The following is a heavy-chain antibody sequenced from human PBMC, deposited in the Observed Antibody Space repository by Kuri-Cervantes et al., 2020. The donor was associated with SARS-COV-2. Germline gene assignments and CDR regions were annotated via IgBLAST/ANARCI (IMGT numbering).Heavy chain of an antibody. J-gene: IGHJ4*02. D-gene: IGHD1-26*01. CDR3: ARSYSGSYLGPFDY. CDR1: GFTFSSYA. CDR2: ISYDGSNK. Sequence: GRSLKISCAASGFTFSSYAMHWVRQAPGKGLEWVAVISYDGSNKYYADSVKGRFTISRDNSKNTLYLQMNSLRAEDTAVYYCARSYSGSYLGPFDYWGQGTLVTVSS. V-gene: IGHV3-30*04.